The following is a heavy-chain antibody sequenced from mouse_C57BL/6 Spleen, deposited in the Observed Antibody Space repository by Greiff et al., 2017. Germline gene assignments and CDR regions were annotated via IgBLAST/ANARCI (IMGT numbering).Heavy chain of an antibody. D-gene: IGHD1-1*01. CDR3: ACIATAGGFAY. CDR1: GYTFTSYW. Sequence: QVQLQQPGAELVKPGASVKMSCTASGYTFTSYWITWVKQRPGQDLEWIGGIYPGSGSTNYNAKFKSKATLTVDTSSSTAYMQLSILTSEDSAVSYCACIATAGGFAYWGQGTLVTVSA. V-gene: IGHV1-55*01. J-gene: IGHJ3*01. CDR2: IYPGSGST.